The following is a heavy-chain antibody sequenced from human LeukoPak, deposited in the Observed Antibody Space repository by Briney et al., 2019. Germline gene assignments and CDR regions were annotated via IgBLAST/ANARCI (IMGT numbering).Heavy chain of an antibody. CDR1: GYTFTSYD. J-gene: IGHJ4*02. CDR2: MNPNSGNT. D-gene: IGHD2-2*01. CDR3: ARAQRYCAGTSCYAPVAY. Sequence: GASVKVSCKASGYTFTSYDINWVRQATGRGLEWMGWMNPNSGNTDYAPKFQGRVTMTRNTSITTAYMELSSLRSEDTAVYYCARAQRYCAGTSCYAPVAYWGQGTLVTVSS. V-gene: IGHV1-8*01.